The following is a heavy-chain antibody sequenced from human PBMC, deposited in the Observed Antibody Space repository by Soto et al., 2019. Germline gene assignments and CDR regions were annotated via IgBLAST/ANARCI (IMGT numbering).Heavy chain of an antibody. D-gene: IGHD2-2*01. CDR2: IYYSGST. CDR1: GGSISSYY. V-gene: IGHV4-59*08. CDR3: ARVRCSSTSCYLGPNYYYYYMDV. J-gene: IGHJ6*03. Sequence: PSETLSLTCTVSGGSISSYYWSWIRQPPGKRLEWIGYIYYSGSTSYNPSLKSRVTISVDTSKNQFSLKLSSVTAADTAVYYCARVRCSSTSCYLGPNYYYYYMDVWGKGTTVTVSS.